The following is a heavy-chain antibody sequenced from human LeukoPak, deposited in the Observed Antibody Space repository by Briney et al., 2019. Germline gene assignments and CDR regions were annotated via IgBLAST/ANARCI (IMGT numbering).Heavy chain of an antibody. CDR3: ARAITMVQGGLGY. V-gene: IGHV1-69*13. Sequence: ASVKVSCKASGYTFTGYYMHWVRQAPGQGLEWMGGIIPIFGTANYAQKFQGRVTITADESTSTAYMELSSLRSEDTAVYYCARAITMVQGGLGYWGQGTLVTVSS. CDR1: GYTFTGYY. D-gene: IGHD3-10*01. CDR2: IIPIFGTA. J-gene: IGHJ4*02.